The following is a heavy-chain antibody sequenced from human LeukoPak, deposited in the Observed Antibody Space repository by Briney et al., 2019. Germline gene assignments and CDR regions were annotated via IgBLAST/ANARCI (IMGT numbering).Heavy chain of an antibody. CDR1: GFTFSTYS. J-gene: IGHJ4*02. CDR3: AKDQRPDSGYDIDY. Sequence: GGSLRLSCAASGFTFSTYSMNWVRQAPRKGLEWVSVIFPNGGTTYYADSVKGRFTISRDNSKNTLYLQMDSLRAEDTAVYYCAKDQRPDSGYDIDYWGQGTLVTVSS. CDR2: IFPNGGTT. D-gene: IGHD5-12*01. V-gene: IGHV3-23*01.